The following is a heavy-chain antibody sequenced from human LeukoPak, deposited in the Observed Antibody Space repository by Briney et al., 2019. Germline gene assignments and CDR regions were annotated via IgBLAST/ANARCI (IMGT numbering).Heavy chain of an antibody. CDR2: IYTSGST. J-gene: IGHJ4*02. Sequence: SETLSLTCTVSGGSISSGSYYWSWIRQPAGKGLEWIGRIYTSGSTNYNPSLKSRVTISVDTSKNQFSLKLSSVTAADTAVYYCSRGVGDYDYWGQGTLVTVSS. V-gene: IGHV4-61*02. CDR1: GGSISSGSYY. D-gene: IGHD4-17*01. CDR3: SRGVGDYDY.